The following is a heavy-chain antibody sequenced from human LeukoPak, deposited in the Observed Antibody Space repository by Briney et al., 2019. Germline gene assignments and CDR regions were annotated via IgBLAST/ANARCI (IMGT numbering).Heavy chain of an antibody. Sequence: ASVKVSCKASGYTFTGYYMHWVRQAPGQGLEWMGWINPNSGGTNYAQKFQGRVTMTRDTSISTAYMELSRLRSDDTAVYYCARSGSGYYFIDYWDQGTLVTVSS. J-gene: IGHJ4*02. D-gene: IGHD3-22*01. CDR2: INPNSGGT. CDR3: ARSGSGYYFIDY. CDR1: GYTFTGYY. V-gene: IGHV1-2*02.